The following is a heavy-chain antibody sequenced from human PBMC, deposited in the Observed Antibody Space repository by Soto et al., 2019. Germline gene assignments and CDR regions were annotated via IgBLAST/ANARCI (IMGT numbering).Heavy chain of an antibody. CDR1: GGSISSSNW. V-gene: IGHV4-4*02. D-gene: IGHD6-6*01. Sequence: SETLSLTCAVSGGSISSSNWWSWVRQPPGKGLEWIGEIYHSGSTNYNPSLKSRVTISVDKSKNQFSLKLSSVTAADTAVYYCARVGIAARPGGRWFDPWGQGTLVTVS. J-gene: IGHJ5*02. CDR3: ARVGIAARPGGRWFDP. CDR2: IYHSGST.